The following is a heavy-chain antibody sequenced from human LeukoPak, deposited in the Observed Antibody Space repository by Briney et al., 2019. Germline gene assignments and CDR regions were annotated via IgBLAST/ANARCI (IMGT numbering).Heavy chain of an antibody. D-gene: IGHD2-2*01. V-gene: IGHV1-18*01. CDR1: GYTFSSYG. J-gene: IGHJ6*03. Sequence: ASVKVSCTASGYTFSSYGISWVRQAPGQGLEWMGWISAYNGNTNYAQTLQGRVTMTTDTSTSTAYMELNSLRSEDTAVYYCARDRGYCTSTSCYGGYYYYYYMDVWGKGTTVTVSS. CDR3: ARDRGYCTSTSCYGGYYYYYYMDV. CDR2: ISAYNGNT.